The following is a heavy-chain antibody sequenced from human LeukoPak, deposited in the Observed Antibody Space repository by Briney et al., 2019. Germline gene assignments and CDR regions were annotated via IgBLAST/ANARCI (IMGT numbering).Heavy chain of an antibody. CDR3: AKDGGY. CDR2: ISGSGSTT. D-gene: IGHD3-3*01. J-gene: IGHJ4*02. V-gene: IGHV3-23*01. Sequence: GGSLRLSCAASGFTFSTYAMTWVRQAPGKGLEWVSAISGSGSTTYYADSVKGRFTISRDNSRSTLYVQMNSLRAEDTAVYYCAKDGGYWGQGTLVTVSS. CDR1: GFTFSTYA.